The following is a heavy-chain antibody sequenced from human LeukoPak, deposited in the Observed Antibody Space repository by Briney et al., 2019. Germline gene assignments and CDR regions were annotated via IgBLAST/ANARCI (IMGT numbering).Heavy chain of an antibody. CDR3: AKGVAVAGTHAFDI. J-gene: IGHJ3*02. V-gene: IGHV3-33*06. D-gene: IGHD6-19*01. Sequence: GGSLRLSCAASGFTFSDYYMSWIRQAPGKGLEWVAVIWYDGSNKYYADSVKGRFTISRDNSKNTLYLQMNSLRAEDTAVYYCAKGVAVAGTHAFDIWGQGTMVTVSS. CDR2: IWYDGSNK. CDR1: GFTFSDYY.